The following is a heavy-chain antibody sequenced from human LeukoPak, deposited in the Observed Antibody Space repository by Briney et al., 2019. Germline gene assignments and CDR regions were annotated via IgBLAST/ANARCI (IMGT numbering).Heavy chain of an antibody. V-gene: IGHV4-4*07. CDR2: IYSSGKT. D-gene: IGHD3-22*01. CDR3: ARTPQGDSYFDY. CDR1: GGSINNYY. Sequence: SSETLSLTCTVSGGSINNYYWTWIRQPAGKGLEWIGRIYSSGKTNYNPSLKSRVTMSVDTSNNQLSLMMTSVTAADTAVFYCARTPQGDSYFDYWGQGHLVTVSS. J-gene: IGHJ4*02.